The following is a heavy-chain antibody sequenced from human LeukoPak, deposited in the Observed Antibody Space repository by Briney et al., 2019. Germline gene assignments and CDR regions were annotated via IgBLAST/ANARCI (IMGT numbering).Heavy chain of an antibody. D-gene: IGHD3-22*01. V-gene: IGHV4-31*03. Sequence: SQTLSLTCTVSGGSISSGGYYWSWIRQHPGKGLAWIGYIYYSGSTYYNPSLKSRVTISVDTSKNQFSLKLSSVTAADTAVYYCARGDYDSSGYPYFDCWGQGTLVTVSS. CDR2: IYYSGST. CDR3: ARGDYDSSGYPYFDC. CDR1: GGSISSGGYY. J-gene: IGHJ4*02.